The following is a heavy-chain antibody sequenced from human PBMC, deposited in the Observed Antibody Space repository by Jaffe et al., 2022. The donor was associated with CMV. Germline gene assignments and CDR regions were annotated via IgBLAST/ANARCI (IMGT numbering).Heavy chain of an antibody. J-gene: IGHJ6*02. CDR2: IWYDGSNK. CDR3: ARDSESVIDSSSWYEMDV. V-gene: IGHV3-33*01. CDR1: GFTFSSYG. Sequence: QVQLVESGGGVVQPGRSLRLSCAASGFTFSSYGMHWVRQAPGKGLEWVAVIWYDGSNKYYADSVKGRFTISRDNSKNTLYLQMNSLRAEDTAVYYCARDSESVIDSSSWYEMDVWGQGTTVTVSS. D-gene: IGHD6-13*01.